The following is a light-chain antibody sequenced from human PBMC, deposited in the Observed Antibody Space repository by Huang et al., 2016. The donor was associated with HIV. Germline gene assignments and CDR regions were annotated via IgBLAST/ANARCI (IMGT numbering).Light chain of an antibody. CDR1: QSVAMN. CDR2: GAS. J-gene: IGKJ2*01. Sequence: EIIMTQSPATLSLCPGEGASLSCRANQSVAMNLAWYLYRPGQSLRILIFGASTRASGLPGRFSGSGSGTQFTLTVSGLQSEDFAVYYCQQYHNWPYTFGQGTKLEI. V-gene: IGKV3-15*01. CDR3: QQYHNWPYT.